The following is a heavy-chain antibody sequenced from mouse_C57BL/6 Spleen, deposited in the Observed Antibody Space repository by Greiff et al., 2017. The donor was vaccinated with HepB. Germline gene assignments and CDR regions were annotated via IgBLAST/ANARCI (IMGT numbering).Heavy chain of an antibody. CDR3: ARYEGKEGFDY. Sequence: QVQLQQPGAELVMPGASVKLSCKASGYTFTSYWMHWVKQRPGQGLEWIGEIDPSDSYTNYNQKFKGKSTVTVDKSSSTAYMQLSSLTSEDSAVYYCARYEGKEGFDYWGQGTTLTVSS. V-gene: IGHV1-69*01. CDR2: IDPSDSYT. D-gene: IGHD2-3*01. CDR1: GYTFTSYW. J-gene: IGHJ2*01.